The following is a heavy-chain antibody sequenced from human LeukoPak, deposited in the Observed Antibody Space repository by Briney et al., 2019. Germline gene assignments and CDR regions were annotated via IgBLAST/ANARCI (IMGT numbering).Heavy chain of an antibody. J-gene: IGHJ4*02. CDR3: ASHQGYRHDY. V-gene: IGHV3-7*01. CDR1: GFTFSSYW. Sequence: PTGGSLRLSCAVSGFTFSSYWMSWVRQAPGKGLEWGANIKQDGSEKYYVHSVKGRFTISRDNAKNSLYLQMNSLRVEDTAVYYCASHQGYRHDYWGQGTLVTVSS. D-gene: IGHD2-15*01. CDR2: IKQDGSEK.